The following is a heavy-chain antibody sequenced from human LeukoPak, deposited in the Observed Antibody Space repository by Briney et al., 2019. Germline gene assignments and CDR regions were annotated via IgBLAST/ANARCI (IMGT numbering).Heavy chain of an antibody. CDR3: ARDFWNLYENNDSNRDFDN. J-gene: IGHJ4*02. V-gene: IGHV4-34*01. CDR2: INHSGST. Sequence: SETLSLTCAVYGGSFSGYYWSWIRQPPGKGLEWIGEINHSGSTNYNPSLKSRVTISVDTSKNQFSLKLSSVTAADTAVYYCARDFWNLYENNDSNRDFDNWGQGTLLTVSS. D-gene: IGHD7-27*01. CDR1: GGSFSGYY.